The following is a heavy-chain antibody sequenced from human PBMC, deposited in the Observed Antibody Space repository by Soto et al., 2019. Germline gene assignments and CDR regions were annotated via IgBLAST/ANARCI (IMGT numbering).Heavy chain of an antibody. CDR2: ISAYNGNT. CDR1: GYTFTSYG. D-gene: IGHD3-9*01. V-gene: IGHV1-18*01. J-gene: IGHJ3*02. Sequence: ASVKFSCKASGYTFTSYGISWVRQAPGQVLECMVWISAYNGNTNYXXKLQGRVXXTTDTSTSTAXMELRXLRSDDTAVYYCARVGCNLLRYSDCQWDAFDIXXQ. CDR3: ARVGCNLLRYSDCQWDAFDI.